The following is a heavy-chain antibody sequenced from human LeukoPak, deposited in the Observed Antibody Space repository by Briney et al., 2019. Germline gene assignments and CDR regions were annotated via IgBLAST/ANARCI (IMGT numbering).Heavy chain of an antibody. Sequence: SVTVSCKASGFTFTSSAMQWVRQARGQRLEWIGWIVVGSGNTNYAQKFQERVTITRDMSTSTAYMELSSLRSEDTAVYYCAAESSGYYYDAFDIWGQGTMVTVSS. CDR3: AAESSGYYYDAFDI. CDR2: IVVGSGNT. V-gene: IGHV1-58*02. D-gene: IGHD3-22*01. CDR1: GFTFTSSA. J-gene: IGHJ3*02.